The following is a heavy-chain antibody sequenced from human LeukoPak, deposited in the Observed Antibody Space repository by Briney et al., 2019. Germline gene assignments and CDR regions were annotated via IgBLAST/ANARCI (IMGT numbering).Heavy chain of an antibody. CDR1: GYTFTSYD. V-gene: IGHV1-8*01. D-gene: IGHD7-27*01. CDR2: VNPHSTNT. J-gene: IGHJ4*02. CDR3: ARGLRNWGFDY. Sequence: GASVKVSCKASGYTFTSYDINWVRQATGQGLEWMGWVNPHSTNTGYAQKFQGRVTMTRDTSISTAYMELGSLRSEDTAVYYCARGLRNWGFDYWGQGTLVTVSS.